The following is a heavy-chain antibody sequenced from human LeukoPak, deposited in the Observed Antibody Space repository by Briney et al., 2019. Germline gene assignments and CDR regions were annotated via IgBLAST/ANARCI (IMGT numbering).Heavy chain of an antibody. D-gene: IGHD1-26*01. J-gene: IGHJ4*02. CDR2: ISSNGGST. CDR3: ARGSGSFGTWGFDY. V-gene: IGHV3-64*01. CDR1: GFTFSSYA. Sequence: GGSLRLSCAASGFTFSSYATHWVRQAPGKGLEYVSAISSNGGSTYYANSVKGRFTISRDNSKNTLYLQMGSLRAEDMAVYYCARGSGSFGTWGFDYWGQGTLVTVSS.